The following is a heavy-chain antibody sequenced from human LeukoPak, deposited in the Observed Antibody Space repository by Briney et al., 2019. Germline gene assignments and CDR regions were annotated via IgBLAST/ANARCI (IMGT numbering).Heavy chain of an antibody. J-gene: IGHJ4*02. CDR3: TRGGYGGPRVAFDY. Sequence: ASVKVSCKASGYTFTRYYMHWVRQAPGQGLEWMGIISPSGASTSYAQKFQGRVTMTRGTSTSTVYMELSSLRSEDTAVYYCTRGGYGGPRVAFDYWGQGTLVTVSS. CDR2: ISPSGAST. D-gene: IGHD1-1*01. CDR1: GYTFTRYY. V-gene: IGHV1-46*01.